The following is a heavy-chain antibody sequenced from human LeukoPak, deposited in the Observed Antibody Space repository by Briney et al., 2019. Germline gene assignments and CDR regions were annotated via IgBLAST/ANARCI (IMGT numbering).Heavy chain of an antibody. Sequence: HGGSLRLSCAASGFAFGTYWMTWVRQAPGKGLEWVANIKIDGTEKRYADSVKGRFAISRDNAKNSLYLQMSSLRAEDTAVYYCARRVVGGTDYFDYWGQGTLVTVSS. CDR1: GFAFGTYW. V-gene: IGHV3-7*01. CDR3: ARRVVGGTDYFDY. D-gene: IGHD1-26*01. CDR2: IKIDGTEK. J-gene: IGHJ4*02.